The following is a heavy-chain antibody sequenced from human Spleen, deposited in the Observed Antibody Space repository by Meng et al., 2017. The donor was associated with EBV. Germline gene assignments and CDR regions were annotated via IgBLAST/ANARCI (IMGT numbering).Heavy chain of an antibody. CDR3: VRGSDNWNILVFDY. CDR1: GGSFSTDS. CDR2: INHSGGT. Sequence: QVQLQQLGAGLGKPSETLALNCAVYGGSFSTDSWSWIRQPPGKGLEWIWEINHSGGTKSSPSLKSRVSISLDTSRNQFSLTLNSVTAADTAVYYCVRGSDNWNILVFDYWGQGALVTVSS. V-gene: IGHV4-34*01. J-gene: IGHJ4*02. D-gene: IGHD1/OR15-1a*01.